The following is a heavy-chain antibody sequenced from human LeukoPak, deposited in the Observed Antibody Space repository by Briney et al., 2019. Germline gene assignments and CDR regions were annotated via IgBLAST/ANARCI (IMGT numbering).Heavy chain of an antibody. CDR3: ANLVVPAARHYYMDV. CDR1: GFTFDDYA. J-gene: IGHJ6*03. V-gene: IGHV3-9*01. Sequence: GGSLRLSCAASGFTFDDYAMHWVRQAPGKGLEWVSGISWNSGSIGYADSVKGRFTISRDNAKNSLYLQMNSLRAEDTAVYYCANLVVPAARHYYMDVWGKGTTVTVSS. D-gene: IGHD2-2*01. CDR2: ISWNSGSI.